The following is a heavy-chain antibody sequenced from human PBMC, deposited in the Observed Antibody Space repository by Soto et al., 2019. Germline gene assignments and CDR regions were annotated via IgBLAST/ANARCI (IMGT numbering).Heavy chain of an antibody. V-gene: IGHV3-7*03. CDR2: IKQDGSEK. CDR1: GFTFSSYW. J-gene: IGHJ4*02. CDR3: ARDPLTPDY. Sequence: GSLRLSCSGSGFTFSSYWMSWVRQAPGKGLEWVANIKQDGSEKYYVDSVKVRFTISRDNAKNSLYLQMNSLRAEDTAVYYCARDPLTPDYWGQGTLVTVSS. D-gene: IGHD3-9*01.